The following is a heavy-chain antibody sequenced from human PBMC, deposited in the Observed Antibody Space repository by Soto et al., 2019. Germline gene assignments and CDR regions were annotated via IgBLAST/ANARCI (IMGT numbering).Heavy chain of an antibody. Sequence: QVQLLESGPGLVKPSETLSLTCSVSGGSISSYYWSWIRQPAGKGLEWIGRIYTSGSTNYTPSLKSRVTMSVDTSRNQFSLKLSSVTAADTAVYYCAREGRELLSRGYYYYDMDVWGQGTTVTVSS. V-gene: IGHV4-4*07. D-gene: IGHD1-26*01. J-gene: IGHJ6*02. CDR3: AREGRELLSRGYYYYDMDV. CDR1: GGSISSYY. CDR2: IYTSGST.